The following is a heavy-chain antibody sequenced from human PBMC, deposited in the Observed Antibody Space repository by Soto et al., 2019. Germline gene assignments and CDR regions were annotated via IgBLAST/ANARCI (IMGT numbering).Heavy chain of an antibody. Sequence: PSETLSLTCTVSGGSVSSGNYYWSWIRRPPGKGMEWIGYIYYSGSTNCNPSLKSRVTISLNTSKNQFSLKLSSVTAADTAVYYCASGWLQLYHFDYWGQGTLVTVSS. CDR2: IYYSGST. V-gene: IGHV4-61*01. J-gene: IGHJ4*02. D-gene: IGHD5-12*01. CDR3: ASGWLQLYHFDY. CDR1: GGSVSSGNYY.